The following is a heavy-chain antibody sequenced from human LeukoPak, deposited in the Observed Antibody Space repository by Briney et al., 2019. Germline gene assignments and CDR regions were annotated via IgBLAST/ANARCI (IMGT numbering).Heavy chain of an antibody. CDR2: ISSSSSYI. J-gene: IGHJ6*02. CDR1: GFTFSSYS. Sequence: GGSLRLSCAASGFTFSSYSVNWVRQAPGKGLEWVSSISSSSSYIYYADSVKGRFTISRDNAKNSLYLQMNSLRAEDTAVYYCARDTVVVPAAIRYYYYYGMDVWGQGTTVTVSS. CDR3: ARDTVVVPAAIRYYYYYGMDV. V-gene: IGHV3-21*01. D-gene: IGHD2-2*01.